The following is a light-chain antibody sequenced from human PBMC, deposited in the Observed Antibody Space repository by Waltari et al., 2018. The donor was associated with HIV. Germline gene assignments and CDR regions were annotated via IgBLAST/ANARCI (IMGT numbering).Light chain of an antibody. CDR3: MQALQTPWT. CDR1: QSLLQTNAYNY. CDR2: LGS. Sequence: DIVMTQSPLSLSVPPGEPASISCRSTQSLLQTNAYNYFEWYLQRPGQSPQLLIYLGSDRASGVPDRFSGSGSGTDFTLKISRVEAEDVGTYYCMQALQTPWTFGQGTKVEIK. J-gene: IGKJ1*01. V-gene: IGKV2-28*01.